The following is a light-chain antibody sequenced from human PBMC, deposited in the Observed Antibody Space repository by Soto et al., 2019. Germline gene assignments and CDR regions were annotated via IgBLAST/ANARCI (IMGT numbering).Light chain of an antibody. CDR3: QQSGNWPT. CDR2: DAS. V-gene: IGKV3-11*01. Sequence: EIVLTQSPPTLSLSPGERATLSCRASQSVSSYLAWYQQKPGQAPRLLIYDASNRATGIPARFSGSGSGTDFTLTISSLETEDFAVYYCQQSGNWPTFGGGTKVEIK. CDR1: QSVSSY. J-gene: IGKJ4*01.